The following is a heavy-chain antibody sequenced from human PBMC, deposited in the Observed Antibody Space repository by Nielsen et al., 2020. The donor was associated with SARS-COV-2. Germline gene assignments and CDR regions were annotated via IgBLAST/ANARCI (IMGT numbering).Heavy chain of an antibody. CDR3: ARLRGSYAGSGSYRSHDAFDV. CDR2: INPSGGST. J-gene: IGHJ3*01. CDR1: GYTFNTYY. Sequence: ASVKVSCKASGYTFNTYYIYWVRQAPGQGLEWMGRINPSGGSTRYAQKFQGRVTMTRDTSTSTVYMDLRSLRSDDTAVYYCARLRGSYAGSGSYRSHDAFDVWGQGTVVTVSS. V-gene: IGHV1-46*02. D-gene: IGHD3-10*01.